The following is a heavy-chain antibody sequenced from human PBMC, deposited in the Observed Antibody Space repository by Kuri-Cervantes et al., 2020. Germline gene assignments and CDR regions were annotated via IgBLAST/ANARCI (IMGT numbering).Heavy chain of an antibody. CDR3: ARVAGYCSGGSCYSGWFDP. D-gene: IGHD2-15*01. V-gene: IGHV1-18*04. CDR2: IIPIFGTA. CDR1: GYTFTGHY. J-gene: IGHJ5*02. Sequence: ASVKVSCKASGYTFTGHYMHWVRQAPGQGLEWMGGIIPIFGTANYAQKLQGRVTMTTDTSTSTAYMELRSLRSDDTAVYYCARVAGYCSGGSCYSGWFDPWGQGTLVTVSS.